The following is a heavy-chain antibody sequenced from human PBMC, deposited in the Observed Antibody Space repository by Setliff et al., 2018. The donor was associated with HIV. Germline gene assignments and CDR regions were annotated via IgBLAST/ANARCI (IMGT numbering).Heavy chain of an antibody. D-gene: IGHD3-22*01. J-gene: IGHJ6*03. CDR3: ARLDHSDNLSYPMDV. Sequence: SETLSLTCTVSGGPISRYYWSWVRQPPGKGLEWIAYIFYRGSTNYNPSLKSRVTISVDSSKNQVSLTVTSVTAADTAVYYCARLDHSDNLSYPMDVWGKGTTVTVSS. V-gene: IGHV4-59*08. CDR1: GGPISRYY. CDR2: IFYRGST.